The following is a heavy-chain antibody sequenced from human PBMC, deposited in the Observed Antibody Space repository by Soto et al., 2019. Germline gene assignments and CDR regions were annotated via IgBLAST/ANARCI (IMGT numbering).Heavy chain of an antibody. CDR2: ISYDGSNK. CDR1: GFTFSSYG. CDR3: AKDGHYDYVWGSYRRTYYFDY. V-gene: IGHV3-30*18. D-gene: IGHD3-16*02. Sequence: VGSLRLSCAASGFTFSSYGMHWVRQAPGKGLEWVAVISYDGSNKYYADSVKGRFTISRDNSENTLYLQMNSLRAEDTAVYYCAKDGHYDYVWGSYRRTYYFDYWGQGTLVTVSS. J-gene: IGHJ4*02.